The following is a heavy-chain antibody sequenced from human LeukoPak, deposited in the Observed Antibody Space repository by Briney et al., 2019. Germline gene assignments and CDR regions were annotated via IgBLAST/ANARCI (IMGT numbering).Heavy chain of an antibody. J-gene: IGHJ5*02. D-gene: IGHD3-22*01. CDR2: INTDGSST. Sequence: GGSLRLSCAASGFTFSSYWMHWVRQAPGKGLVWVSRINTDGSSTSYADSVKGRFTISRDNAKNTLYLQMNSLRAEDTAVYYCARSNLGVVVITTWGQGTLVTVSS. CDR1: GFTFSSYW. CDR3: ARSNLGVVVITT. V-gene: IGHV3-74*01.